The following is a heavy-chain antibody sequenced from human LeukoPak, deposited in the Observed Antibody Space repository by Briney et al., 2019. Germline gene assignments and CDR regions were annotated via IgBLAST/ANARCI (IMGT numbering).Heavy chain of an antibody. CDR3: ARAGVAGNYFDY. V-gene: IGHV3-48*01. J-gene: IGHJ4*02. CDR2: ISSSSTI. Sequence: YPGGSLRLSCAASGFTFSSYSMNWVRQAPGKGLEWVSYISSSSTIYYADSVKGRFTISRDNAKNSLYLQMNSLRAEDTAVYYCARAGVAGNYFDYWGQGTLVTVPS. D-gene: IGHD6-19*01. CDR1: GFTFSSYS.